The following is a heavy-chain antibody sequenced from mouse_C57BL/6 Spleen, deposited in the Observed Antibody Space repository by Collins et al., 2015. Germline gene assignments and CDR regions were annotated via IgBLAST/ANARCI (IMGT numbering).Heavy chain of an antibody. V-gene: IGHV3-2*02. CDR1: GYSITSDYA. CDR3: ARGHVDY. D-gene: IGHD3-3*01. J-gene: IGHJ4*01. CDR2: ISYSGST. Sequence: DVQLQESGPGLVKPSQSLSLTCTVTGYSITSDYAWNWIRQFPGNKLEWMGYISYSGSTSYNPSLKSRISITRDTSKNQFFLQLNSVTTEDTATYYCARGHVDYWGQGTSVTVSS.